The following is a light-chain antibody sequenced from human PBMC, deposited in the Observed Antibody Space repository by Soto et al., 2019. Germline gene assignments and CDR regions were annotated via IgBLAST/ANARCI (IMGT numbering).Light chain of an antibody. Sequence: QSALTQPASVSGSPGQSITISCTGTSSDVGGYNFVSWYQQHPGKAPKLMIYEVSNRPSXXSNRFSGSKSAKTASLTISGLQAEDEADYYCSSYTRSSTWVFGGGTKLTVL. CDR3: SSYTRSSTWV. V-gene: IGLV2-14*01. CDR2: EVS. CDR1: SSDVGGYNF. J-gene: IGLJ3*02.